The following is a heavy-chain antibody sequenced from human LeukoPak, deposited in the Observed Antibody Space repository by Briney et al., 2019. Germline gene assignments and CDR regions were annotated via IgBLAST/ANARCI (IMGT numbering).Heavy chain of an antibody. CDR1: GFTFSSYA. CDR2: ISGSGGST. V-gene: IGHV3-23*01. J-gene: IGHJ6*02. D-gene: IGHD6-13*01. Sequence: GGSLRLSCAASGFTFSSYAMSWVRQAPGKGLEWVSAISGSGGSTYYADSVKGRFTISRDNSKNTLYLQMNSLRAEDTAVYYCARETFGKQLVPYYYYGMDVWGQGTTVTVSS. CDR3: ARETFGKQLVPYYYYGMDV.